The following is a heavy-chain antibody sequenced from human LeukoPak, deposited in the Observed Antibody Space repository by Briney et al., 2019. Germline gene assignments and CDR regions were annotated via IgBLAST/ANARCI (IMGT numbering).Heavy chain of an antibody. CDR2: LNPSGGST. CDR3: ARDGDDEYYSSSWSLYYYYYYMDV. V-gene: IGHV1-46*01. J-gene: IGHJ6*03. CDR1: GYTFTSYY. D-gene: IGHD6-6*01. Sequence: GSVKVSCKASGYTFTSYYMHWVRQAPGQGLEWMGILNPSGGSTSYAQKFQGRVTMTRDMSTSTVYMELSSLRSEDTAVYYCARDGDDEYYSSSWSLYYYYYYMDVWGKGTTVTVSS.